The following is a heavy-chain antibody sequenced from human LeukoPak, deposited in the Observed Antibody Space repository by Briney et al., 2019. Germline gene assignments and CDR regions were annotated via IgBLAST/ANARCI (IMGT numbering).Heavy chain of an antibody. CDR3: ARGQYYHDSSGYDY. D-gene: IGHD3-22*01. Sequence: ASVKVSCKASGYTFTDYYMHWVRQAPGQGLEWMGWISPNSGGTNYAQKFQGRVTMTRDTSISTAHLELSGLRSDDTAVYYCARGQYYHDSSGYDYWGQGTLVTVSS. CDR1: GYTFTDYY. V-gene: IGHV1-2*02. CDR2: ISPNSGGT. J-gene: IGHJ4*02.